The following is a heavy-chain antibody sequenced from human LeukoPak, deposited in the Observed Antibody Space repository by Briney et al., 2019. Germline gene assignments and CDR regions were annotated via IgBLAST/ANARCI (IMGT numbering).Heavy chain of an antibody. J-gene: IGHJ4*02. CDR2: INSDGSRT. CDR1: GFTFSNYW. V-gene: IGHV3-74*01. D-gene: IGHD2-2*02. CDR3: AKEGPGGYTDY. Sequence: GGSLRLSCAASGFTFSNYWMHWVRQGPGKGLVWVSRINSDGSRTVYADSVKGRFTLSRDNAKNTLYLQMSSLRAEDTAVYYCAKEGPGGYTDYRGQGTLVTVSS.